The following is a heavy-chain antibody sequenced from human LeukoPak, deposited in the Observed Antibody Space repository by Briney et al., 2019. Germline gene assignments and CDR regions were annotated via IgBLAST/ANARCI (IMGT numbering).Heavy chain of an antibody. CDR3: AKGPGPGRPGYSSGWYPDY. Sequence: PGRSLRLSCVASGFTFSSYGMHWVRQAPGKGLEWVAIIWSGGSNKYYADSVKGRFTISRDNSKNTLYLQMDSLRADDTAVYYCAKGPGPGRPGYSSGWYPDYRGQGTLVTVSS. D-gene: IGHD6-19*01. V-gene: IGHV3-30*18. CDR1: GFTFSSYG. J-gene: IGHJ4*02. CDR2: IWSGGSNK.